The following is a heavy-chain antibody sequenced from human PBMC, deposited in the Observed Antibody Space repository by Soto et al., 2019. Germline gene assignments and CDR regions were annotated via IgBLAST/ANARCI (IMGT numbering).Heavy chain of an antibody. CDR1: GGSISSGGYY. Sequence: SETLSLTCTVSGGSISSGGYYWSWIRQHPGKGLEWIGYIYCSGSTYYNPSLKSRVTISVDTSKNQFSLKLSSVTAADTAVYYCARTSYYGDFFYIDHWGQGTLVTVSS. V-gene: IGHV4-31*03. J-gene: IGHJ4*02. CDR2: IYCSGST. D-gene: IGHD4-17*01. CDR3: ARTSYYGDFFYIDH.